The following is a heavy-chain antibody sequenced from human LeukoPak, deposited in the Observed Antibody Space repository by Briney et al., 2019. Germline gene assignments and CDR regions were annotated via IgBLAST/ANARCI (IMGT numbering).Heavy chain of an antibody. CDR2: ISFGGSNK. V-gene: IGHV3-30-3*01. D-gene: IGHD1-26*01. CDR3: ARPYSGSYYRQVDY. Sequence: PGGSLRLSCAASGFSFSTYAMHWVRQAPGKGLEWVAAISFGGSNKYYADSVKGRFTISRDNSQNTLYLQLNTLRTEDTAVYFCARPYSGSYYRQVDYWGQGTLVTVSS. CDR1: GFSFSTYA. J-gene: IGHJ4*02.